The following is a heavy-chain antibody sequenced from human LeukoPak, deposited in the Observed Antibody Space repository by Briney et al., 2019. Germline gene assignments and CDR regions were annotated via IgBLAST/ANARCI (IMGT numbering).Heavy chain of an antibody. D-gene: IGHD4-11*01. V-gene: IGHV1-46*01. Sequence: ASVKVSCKASGYTFTSYYMHWVRQAPGQGLEWMGIINPSGGSTSYAQKFQGRVTMTRDMSTSTVYMELSSLRSEDTAVYYCATISPYSNKGVTFDYWGQGTLVTASS. CDR3: ATISPYSNKGVTFDY. CDR1: GYTFTSYY. CDR2: INPSGGST. J-gene: IGHJ4*02.